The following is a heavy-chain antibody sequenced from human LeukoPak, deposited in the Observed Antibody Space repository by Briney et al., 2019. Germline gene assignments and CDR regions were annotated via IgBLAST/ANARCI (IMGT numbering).Heavy chain of an antibody. Sequence: GGSLRLSCAASGFIFTTYDMHWVRQATGKGLECVSAIGTTGDTYYPGSVKGRFTISRENAKNSLYLQMNSLRAEDTAVYYCASEIFGVVIRTGYWGQGTLVTVSS. CDR3: ASEIFGVVIRTGY. V-gene: IGHV3-13*01. D-gene: IGHD3-3*01. CDR2: IGTTGDT. CDR1: GFIFTTYD. J-gene: IGHJ4*02.